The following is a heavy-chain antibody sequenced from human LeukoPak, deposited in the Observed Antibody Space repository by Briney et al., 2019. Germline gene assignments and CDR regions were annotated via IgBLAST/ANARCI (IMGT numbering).Heavy chain of an antibody. V-gene: IGHV1-2*02. CDR1: GYTFTGYY. CDR3: ATEKKGSDHPNSWWFDP. D-gene: IGHD1-14*01. J-gene: IGHJ5*02. Sequence: ASVKVSCKASGYTFTGYYMHWVRQAPGQGLEWMGWINPNSGGTIYAQKFQGRVTMTEDTSTDTAYMELSSLRSEDTAVYYCATEKKGSDHPNSWWFDPWGQGTLVTVSS. CDR2: INPNSGGT.